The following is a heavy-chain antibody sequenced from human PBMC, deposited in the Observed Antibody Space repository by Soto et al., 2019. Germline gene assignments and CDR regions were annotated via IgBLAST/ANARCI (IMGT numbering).Heavy chain of an antibody. V-gene: IGHV4-39*01. Sequence: QLRLQESGPGLVKPSETLSLTCSVSGASISSSSYYCGWIRQPPGKGLEWIASIYYSGTTYYNTSLKRRVSISVDTSKNQLSLRLTSVTAADTAVYYCAGGNSGSSLAYWGQGTLVTVSS. J-gene: IGHJ4*02. CDR1: GASISSSSYY. CDR3: AGGNSGSSLAY. D-gene: IGHD1-26*01. CDR2: IYYSGTT.